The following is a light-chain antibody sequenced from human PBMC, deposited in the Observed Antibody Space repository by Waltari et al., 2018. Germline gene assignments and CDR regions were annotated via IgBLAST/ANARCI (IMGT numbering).Light chain of an antibody. CDR3: CSFATNSIVI. CDR1: GSDVGSYNL. Sequence: QSALTQPASVSGSPGQPLTISCSGTGSDVGSYNLGSWYQQHPGKAPKLIIYEVNMRPSGVSDRFSGSKSGVTASLTISGLQAEDEAVYFCCSFATNSIVIFGGGTKLTVL. V-gene: IGLV2-23*02. J-gene: IGLJ2*01. CDR2: EVN.